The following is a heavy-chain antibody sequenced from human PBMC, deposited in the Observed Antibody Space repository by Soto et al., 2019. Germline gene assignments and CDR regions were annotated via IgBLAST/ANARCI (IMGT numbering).Heavy chain of an antibody. V-gene: IGHV4-39*01. CDR3: ARSSIEPRVFMYPFDS. CDR1: SDSISSSRYY. D-gene: IGHD6-6*01. J-gene: IGHJ4*02. Sequence: SETLSLTCTVSSDSISSSRYYWGWIRQSPGMGLEWIGSVYYIGSTYYNPSLESRVTMSADTSKNQFSLNLSSVTAADTAVYYCARSSIEPRVFMYPFDSWGQGTLVTVSS. CDR2: VYYIGST.